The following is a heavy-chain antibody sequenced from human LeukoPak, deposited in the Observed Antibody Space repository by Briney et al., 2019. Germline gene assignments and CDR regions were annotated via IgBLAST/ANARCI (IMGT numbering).Heavy chain of an antibody. CDR1: GGSISSYY. Sequence: PSETLSLTCTVSGGSISSYYWSWIRQPPGKGLEWIGYIYYSGSTNYNPSLKSRVTISVDTSKNQFSLQLSTVTAADTAVYYCARHSYCSSTSCYPYYFDYWGQGTLVTVAS. D-gene: IGHD2-2*01. CDR3: ARHSYCSSTSCYPYYFDY. V-gene: IGHV4-59*08. CDR2: IYYSGST. J-gene: IGHJ4*02.